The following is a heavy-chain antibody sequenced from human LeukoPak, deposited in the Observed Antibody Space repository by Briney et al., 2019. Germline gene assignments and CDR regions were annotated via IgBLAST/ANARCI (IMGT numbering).Heavy chain of an antibody. CDR2: INHSGST. D-gene: IGHD3-3*01. CDR3: ARGFLYDFWSGYPKRHNWFDP. Sequence: PSETLSLTCAVYGGSFSGYYWSWIRQPPGKGLEWIVEINHSGSTNYNPSLKSRVTISVDTSKNQFSLKLSSVTAADTAVYYCARGFLYDFWSGYPKRHNWFDPWGQGTLVTVSS. CDR1: GGSFSGYY. V-gene: IGHV4-34*01. J-gene: IGHJ5*02.